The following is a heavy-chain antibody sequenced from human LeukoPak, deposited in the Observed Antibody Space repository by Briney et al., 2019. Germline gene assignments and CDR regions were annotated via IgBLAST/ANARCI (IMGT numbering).Heavy chain of an antibody. CDR3: ARGDGYNHYYFDK. CDR1: GYSFKNFL. CDR2: INTNTGNP. D-gene: IGHD5-24*01. Sequence: ASVKVSCKASGYSFKNFLINWVRQAPGQGLEWMGWINTNTGNPTYALGFTGRFVFSLETSVSTAYLQISSLKPEDTAVYFCARGDGYNHYYFDKWGQGTLVTVSS. V-gene: IGHV7-4-1*02. J-gene: IGHJ4*02.